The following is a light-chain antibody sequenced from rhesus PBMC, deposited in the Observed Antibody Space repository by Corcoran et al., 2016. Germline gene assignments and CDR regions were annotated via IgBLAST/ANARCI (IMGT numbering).Light chain of an antibody. V-gene: IGKV1-32*05. J-gene: IGKJ4*01. CDR1: QDITTY. CDR2: NAK. CDR3: QQFNDVPLT. Sequence: DIQMTQSPSSLSASVGDRVTITCRASQDITTYLNWYKQKPGKAPNLLIYNAKRLESGVPSRVSGSGSGTEFTLTISSLQPEDFATYYCQQFNDVPLTFGGGTKVDIK.